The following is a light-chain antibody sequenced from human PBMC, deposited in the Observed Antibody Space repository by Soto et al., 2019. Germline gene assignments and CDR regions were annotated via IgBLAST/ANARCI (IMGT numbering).Light chain of an antibody. CDR1: SSDVGGYRY. CDR2: EVS. J-gene: IGLJ1*01. Sequence: QSALTQPASVSGSPGQSITISCTGTSSDVGGYRYVSWYQQHPGKAPKLMIYEVSNRPSGVSTRFSGSKSGNTASLTISGLQAEDEAYYYCSSYTSSTIPYVFGTGTKLTVL. V-gene: IGLV2-14*01. CDR3: SSYTSSTIPYV.